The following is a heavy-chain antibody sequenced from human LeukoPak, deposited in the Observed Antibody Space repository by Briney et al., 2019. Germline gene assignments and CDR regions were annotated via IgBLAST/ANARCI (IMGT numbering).Heavy chain of an antibody. CDR2: IYYSGST. CDR1: GGSISSGSYY. CDR3: ATLLNGEGFDY. J-gene: IGHJ4*02. V-gene: IGHV4-39*01. D-gene: IGHD2-8*01. Sequence: SETLSLTCTVSGGSISSGSYYWGWIRQPPGKGLEWIGSIYYSGSTYYNPSLKSRVTISVDTSKNQFALKLSSVTAADTAVYYCATLLNGEGFDYWGQGTLVTVSS.